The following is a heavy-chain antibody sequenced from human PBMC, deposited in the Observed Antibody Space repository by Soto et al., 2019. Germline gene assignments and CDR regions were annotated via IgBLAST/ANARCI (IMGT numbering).Heavy chain of an antibody. D-gene: IGHD5-18*01. CDR1: GFTFSSYA. Sequence: EVQLLESGGGLVQPGGSLRLSCAASGFTFSSYALSWVRQAPGKGLEWVSAISGSGGSTYYADSVKGRFTISRDNSKNTLYLQMNSVRAEDKAVYYCAKVQDTAMVTHYYYYGMDVWGQGTTVTVSS. V-gene: IGHV3-23*01. CDR2: ISGSGGST. CDR3: AKVQDTAMVTHYYYYGMDV. J-gene: IGHJ6*02.